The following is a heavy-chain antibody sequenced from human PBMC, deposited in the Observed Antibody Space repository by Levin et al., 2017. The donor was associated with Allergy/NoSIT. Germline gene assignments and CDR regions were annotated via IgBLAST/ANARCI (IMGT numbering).Heavy chain of an antibody. Sequence: MTSETLSLTCAVSGGSISSDGHSWSWIRQPPGKGLECFGYIHHSGHTYYNPSLKSRVTITIDRTKNQFSLRLSSVTAADTAVYYCARGLAARPYFDYWGLGTLVTVSS. J-gene: IGHJ4*02. D-gene: IGHD6-6*01. V-gene: IGHV4-30-2*01. CDR1: GGSISSDGHS. CDR2: IHHSGHT. CDR3: ARGLAARPYFDY.